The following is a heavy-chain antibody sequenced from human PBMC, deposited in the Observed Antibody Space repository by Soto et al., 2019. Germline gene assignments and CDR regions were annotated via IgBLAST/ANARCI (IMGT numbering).Heavy chain of an antibody. CDR3: ARGHSVLRFLEWLSNNNWFDP. CDR2: INHSGST. D-gene: IGHD3-3*01. CDR1: GGSFSGYY. V-gene: IGHV4-34*01. J-gene: IGHJ5*02. Sequence: SETLSLTFAVYGGSFSGYYWSWIRQPPGKGLEWIGEINHSGSTNYNPSLKSRVTISVDTSKNHFSLKLSSVTAADTAVYYCARGHSVLRFLEWLSNNNWFDPWGQGTLVTVPS.